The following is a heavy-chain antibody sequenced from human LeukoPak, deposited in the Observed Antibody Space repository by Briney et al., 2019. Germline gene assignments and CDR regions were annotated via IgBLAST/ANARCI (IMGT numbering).Heavy chain of an antibody. Sequence: PSETLSLTCSVSGGSISSYYWNWIRQPPGKGLEWIGSISYSGSTNYNPSLESRVTISVDTSKNQISLKLSSVTAADTAVYYCARHGDYYDSSGNLDYWGQGTLVTVSS. CDR3: ARHGDYYDSSGNLDY. J-gene: IGHJ4*02. CDR2: ISYSGST. CDR1: GGSISSYY. D-gene: IGHD3-22*01. V-gene: IGHV4-59*08.